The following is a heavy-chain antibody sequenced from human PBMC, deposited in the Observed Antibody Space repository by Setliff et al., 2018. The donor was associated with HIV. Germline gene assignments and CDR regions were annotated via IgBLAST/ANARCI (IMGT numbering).Heavy chain of an antibody. CDR2: INAGYGNT. Sequence: ASVKVSCKVSGYTVTELSINWVRQAPGKGPEWMGWINAGYGNTKYSQKFQGRVTITRDASASTAYMELSSLRSEDTAVYYCARSPGDYLFDYWGQGTLVTVSS. V-gene: IGHV1-3*01. CDR3: ARSPGDYLFDY. CDR1: GYTVTELS. J-gene: IGHJ4*02. D-gene: IGHD4-17*01.